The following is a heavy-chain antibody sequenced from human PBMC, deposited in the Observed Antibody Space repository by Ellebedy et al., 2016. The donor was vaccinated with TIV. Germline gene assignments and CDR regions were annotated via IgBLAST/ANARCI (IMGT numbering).Heavy chain of an antibody. CDR2: IYWNDQK. D-gene: IGHD3-10*01. CDR1: GISLTPSGAG. CDR3: AQRAWGSVLEY. Sequence: SGPTLVKPTQTLTLTCTFSGISLTPSGAGLGWIRQPPGEALEWVALIYWNDQKRFNPSLRNRLTVTKDTSKNQVTLTLTNMSPADTATYYCAQRAWGSVLEYWGQGILVTVST. V-gene: IGHV2-5*01. J-gene: IGHJ4*02.